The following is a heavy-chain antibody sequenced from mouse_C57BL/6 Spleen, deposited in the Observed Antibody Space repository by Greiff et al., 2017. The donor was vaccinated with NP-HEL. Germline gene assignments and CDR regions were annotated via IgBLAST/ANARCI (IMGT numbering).Heavy chain of an antibody. Sequence: QVQLQQSGAELVRPGTSVKVSCKASGYAFTNYLIEWVKQRPGQGLEWIGVINPGSGGTNYNEKFKGKATLTADKFSSTAYMQLSSLTSEDSAVYFCAREDYDGGYYFDYWGQGTTLTVSS. CDR1: GYAFTNYL. J-gene: IGHJ2*01. CDR3: AREDYDGGYYFDY. D-gene: IGHD2-4*01. CDR2: INPGSGGT. V-gene: IGHV1-54*01.